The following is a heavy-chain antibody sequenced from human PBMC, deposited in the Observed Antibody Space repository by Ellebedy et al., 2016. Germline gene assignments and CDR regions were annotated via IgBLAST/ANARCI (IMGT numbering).Heavy chain of an antibody. J-gene: IGHJ1*01. CDR2: IIPILGIA. Sequence: SVKVSXXASGGTFSSYAISWVRQAPGQGLEWMGRIIPILGIANYAQKFQGRVTITADKSTSTAYMELSSLRSEDTAVYYCARSHCGGDCSGYFQHWGQGTLVTVSS. V-gene: IGHV1-69*04. CDR3: ARSHCGGDCSGYFQH. D-gene: IGHD2-21*02. CDR1: GGTFSSYA.